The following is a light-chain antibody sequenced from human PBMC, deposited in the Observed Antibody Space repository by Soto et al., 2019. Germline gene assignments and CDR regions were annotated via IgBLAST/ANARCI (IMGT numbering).Light chain of an antibody. CDR1: QSVSSY. CDR2: DAS. V-gene: IGKV3-11*01. Sequence: EIVLTQSPATLSLSPGERATLSCRASQSVSSYLAWYQQKPGPAPRLLIYDASTRATGIPARFSGSGSGTDFTLTISSLEPEDFAVYYCQQRSNWWTFGQGTKVEIK. CDR3: QQRSNWWT. J-gene: IGKJ1*01.